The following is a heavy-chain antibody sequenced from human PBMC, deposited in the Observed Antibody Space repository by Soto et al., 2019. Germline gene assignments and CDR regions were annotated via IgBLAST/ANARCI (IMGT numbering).Heavy chain of an antibody. J-gene: IGHJ4*02. D-gene: IGHD1-26*01. CDR3: AARSCNSTTCFHPGPY. Sequence: QVQLVQSAAEVKKPGSSVKVSCKTSGGTFNSYTFSWVRQAPGQGLERMGRVIPALDTRTYSRKFQGRITITADKITNTVYLELSSLTSEDAALYFCAARSCNSTTCFHPGPYWGQGTLVAVSS. CDR1: GGTFNSYT. CDR2: VIPALDTR. V-gene: IGHV1-69*08.